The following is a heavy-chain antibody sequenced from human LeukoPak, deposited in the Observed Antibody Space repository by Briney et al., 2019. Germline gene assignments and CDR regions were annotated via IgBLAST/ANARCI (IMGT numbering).Heavy chain of an antibody. Sequence: PSETLSLTCTVSGGSITGGDYHWSWIRQFPGKGLEWIVYIYHSGSTYYNPSLKSRLFISVDTSKNQFSLKLTSLTAADTAVYYCAREARGMTTNAHDAFDIWGQGTMVTVSS. CDR3: AREARGMTTNAHDAFDI. CDR2: IYHSGST. D-gene: IGHD5-24*01. J-gene: IGHJ3*02. V-gene: IGHV4-31*03. CDR1: GGSITGGDYH.